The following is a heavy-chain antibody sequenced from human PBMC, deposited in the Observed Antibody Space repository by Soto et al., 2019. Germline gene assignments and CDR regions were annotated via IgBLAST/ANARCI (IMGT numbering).Heavy chain of an antibody. V-gene: IGHV3-23*01. J-gene: IGHJ4*02. CDR3: AKKSLGSITLPALYYFDY. D-gene: IGHD7-27*01. CDR1: GFTFGNYA. CDR2: ISGGGDAT. Sequence: EVQLLESGGGLVQPGGSLRLSCAASGFTFGNYAFSWVRQAPGKGLEWVSVISGGGDATDYPDSVKGRFTTFRDHSKNTVDLQMNSLRAEDTAVYYCAKKSLGSITLPALYYFDYWGQGTLVTVSS.